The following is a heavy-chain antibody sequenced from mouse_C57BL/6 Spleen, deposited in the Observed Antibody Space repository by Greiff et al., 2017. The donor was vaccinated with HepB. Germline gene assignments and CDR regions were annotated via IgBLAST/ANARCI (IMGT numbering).Heavy chain of an antibody. CDR3: ARRIYDGYYGYFDV. J-gene: IGHJ1*03. CDR2: ISGGGGNT. V-gene: IGHV5-9*01. D-gene: IGHD2-3*01. Sequence: EVQGVESGGGLVKPGGSLKLSCAASGFTFSSYTMSWVRQTPEKRLEWVATISGGGGNTYYPDSVKGRFTISRDNAKNTLYLQMSSLRSEDTALYYCARRIYDGYYGYFDVWGTGTTVTVSS. CDR1: GFTFSSYT.